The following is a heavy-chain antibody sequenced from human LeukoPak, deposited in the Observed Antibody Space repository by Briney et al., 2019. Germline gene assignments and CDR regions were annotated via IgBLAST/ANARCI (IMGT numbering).Heavy chain of an antibody. CDR2: ISGSGGST. Sequence: GGSLRLSCAASGFTFSDYYMSWVRQAPGEGLEWVSAISGSGGSTYYADSVKGRFTISRDNSKNTLYLQMNSLRAEDTAVYYCAKDGGYYGSGSYYYYWGQGTLVTVSS. D-gene: IGHD3-10*01. V-gene: IGHV3-23*01. CDR1: GFTFSDYY. J-gene: IGHJ4*02. CDR3: AKDGGYYGSGSYYYY.